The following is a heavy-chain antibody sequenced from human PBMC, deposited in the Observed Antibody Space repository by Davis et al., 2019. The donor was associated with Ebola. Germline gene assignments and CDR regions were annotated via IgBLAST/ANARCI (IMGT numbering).Heavy chain of an antibody. V-gene: IGHV3-33*06. CDR2: IWYYGSNK. D-gene: IGHD5-18*01. CDR1: GFTFSSYG. Sequence: GGSLRLSCAASGFTFSSYGMHWVRQAPGKGLEWVAVIWYYGSNKYYADSVKGRFTISRDNSKNTLYLQMNSLRAEDTVVYYCAKVVLQLWETFDYWGQGTLVTVSS. J-gene: IGHJ4*02. CDR3: AKVVLQLWETFDY.